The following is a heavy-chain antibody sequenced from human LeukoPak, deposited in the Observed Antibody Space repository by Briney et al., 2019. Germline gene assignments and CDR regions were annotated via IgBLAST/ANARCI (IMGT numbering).Heavy chain of an antibody. D-gene: IGHD6-19*01. CDR1: GYTFTNYG. Sequence: ASVKVSCKASGYTFTNYGISWVRQAPGQGLEWMGWISVYNGNTNYAQKFQGRVTMATDTSTTTAYMELRSLRSDDTAVYFCARGSEQWPNDYGGRETLVTVSS. J-gene: IGHJ4*02. CDR3: ARGSEQWPNDY. V-gene: IGHV1-18*01. CDR2: ISVYNGNT.